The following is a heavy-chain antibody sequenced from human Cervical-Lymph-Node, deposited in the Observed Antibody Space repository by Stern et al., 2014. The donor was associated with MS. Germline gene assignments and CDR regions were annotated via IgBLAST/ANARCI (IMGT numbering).Heavy chain of an antibody. V-gene: IGHV5-51*03. CDR3: ARRRFSSGPSDY. D-gene: IGHD6-19*01. Sequence: EVQLVQSGAEVKKPGESLKISCKGSGYNFDSYWIGWVRQMPGKGPEWMGMIYPGDSDTRSSPSFQGQIPISADKSNSTAYLQWRSLMASDSAMYYCARRRFSSGPSDYWGQGTLVTVSS. CDR1: GYNFDSYW. CDR2: IYPGDSDT. J-gene: IGHJ4*02.